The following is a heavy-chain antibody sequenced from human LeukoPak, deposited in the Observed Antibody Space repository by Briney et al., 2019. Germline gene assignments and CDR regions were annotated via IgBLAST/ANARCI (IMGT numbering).Heavy chain of an antibody. D-gene: IGHD5-18*01. Sequence: SETLSLTCAVYGGPFSGYYWSWVRQPPGKGLEWIGEIKHSGSTNYNPSRKSRITISVDTSKNQFSLKLSSVTAADTAVYYCARDPSYGSFDYWGQGTLVTVSS. CDR3: ARDPSYGSFDY. CDR1: GGPFSGYY. CDR2: IKHSGST. V-gene: IGHV4-34*01. J-gene: IGHJ4*02.